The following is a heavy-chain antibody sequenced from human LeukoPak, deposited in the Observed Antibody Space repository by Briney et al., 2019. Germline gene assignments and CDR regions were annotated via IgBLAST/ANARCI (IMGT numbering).Heavy chain of an antibody. D-gene: IGHD3-10*01. Sequence: SETLSLTCTVPRGSLSSSSYYWGSIRQPPGKGLEWIGSIYYSGSTYYNPSFKSRVTISVDTSTKQFSLKLRCVTAADTAVYYCARHANYYGSGSYYNWFDGWGQGTLVTVSS. CDR2: IYYSGST. CDR1: RGSLSSSSYY. J-gene: IGHJ5*02. V-gene: IGHV4-39*01. CDR3: ARHANYYGSGSYYNWFDG.